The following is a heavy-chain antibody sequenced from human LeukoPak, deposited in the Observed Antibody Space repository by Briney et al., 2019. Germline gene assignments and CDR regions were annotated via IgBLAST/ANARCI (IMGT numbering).Heavy chain of an antibody. CDR1: GGTFSSYA. CDR3: ASYYAGYGDYRGTPNAFDI. J-gene: IGHJ3*02. V-gene: IGHV1-69*05. Sequence: SVKVSCKASGGTFSSYAISWVRQAPGQGLEWMGGIIPIFGTANYAQKFQGRVTITTDESTSTAYMELSSLRSEDTAVYYCASYYAGYGDYRGTPNAFDIWGQGTMVTVSP. CDR2: IIPIFGTA. D-gene: IGHD4-17*01.